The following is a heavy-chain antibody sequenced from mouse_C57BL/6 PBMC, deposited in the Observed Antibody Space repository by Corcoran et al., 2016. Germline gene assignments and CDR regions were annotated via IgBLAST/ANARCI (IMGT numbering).Heavy chain of an antibody. CDR1: VYTFTDYY. CDR3: ARDYYGCREDY. J-gene: IGHJ4*01. CDR2: INPNNGGT. Sequence: EVQLQQYSTKLVKPGASVKISCMASVYTFTDYYMNWVPQSHGKSLACIRDINPNNGGTSYNQKFKGKATLTVDKSSSTAYMELRSLTSEDSAVYYCARDYYGCREDYWGQDTSVTVSS. D-gene: IGHD1-1*01. V-gene: IGHV1-26*01.